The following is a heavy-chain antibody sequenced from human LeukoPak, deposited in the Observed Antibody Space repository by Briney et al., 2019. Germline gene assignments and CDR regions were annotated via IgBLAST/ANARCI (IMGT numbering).Heavy chain of an antibody. V-gene: IGHV3-48*03. D-gene: IGHD6-19*01. CDR2: ISSSGSTI. CDR1: GFTFSSYE. J-gene: IGHJ4*02. CDR3: ARDSSGWSTSGIDY. Sequence: GGSLRLSCAASGFTFSSYEMNWVRQAPGKGLEWVSYISSSGSTIYYADFVKGRFTISRDNAKNSLYLQMNSLRAEDTAVYYCARDSSGWSTSGIDYWGQGTLVTVSS.